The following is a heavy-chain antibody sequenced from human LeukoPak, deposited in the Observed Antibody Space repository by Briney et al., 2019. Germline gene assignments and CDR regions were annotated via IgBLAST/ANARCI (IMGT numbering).Heavy chain of an antibody. CDR2: ISGSGGSI. D-gene: IGHD3-3*01. J-gene: IGHJ4*02. CDR1: GFTFSSYA. CDR3: AKHGRESIFGVVIPFDY. Sequence: WGSLRLSCAASGFTFSSYAMSWVRQAPGKGLEWVSAISGSGGSIYYADSVKGRFTISRDNSKNTLYLQMNSLRAEDTAVYYCAKHGRESIFGVVIPFDYWGQGTLVTVSS. V-gene: IGHV3-23*01.